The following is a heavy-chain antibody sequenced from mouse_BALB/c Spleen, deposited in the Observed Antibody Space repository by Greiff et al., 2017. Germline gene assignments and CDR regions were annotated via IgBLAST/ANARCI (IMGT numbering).Heavy chain of an antibody. J-gene: IGHJ3*01. D-gene: IGHD2-1*01. Sequence: VQLQQSGAELVRPGASVKLSCTDSGFNIKDYYMHWVKQRPEQGLEWIGWIDPENGDTEYAPKFQGKATMTADTSSKTAYLQLSSLTSGDTAVYYCISVGNYWFAYWGQGTLVTVSA. CDR2: IDPENGDT. CDR3: ISVGNYWFAY. CDR1: GFNIKDYY. V-gene: IGHV14-4*02.